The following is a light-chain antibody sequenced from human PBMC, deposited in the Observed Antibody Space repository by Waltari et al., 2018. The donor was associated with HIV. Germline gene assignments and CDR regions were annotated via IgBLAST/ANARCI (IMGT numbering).Light chain of an antibody. CDR3: QLFQCCNNWV. CDR1: KIGSES. J-gene: IGLJ3*02. CDR2: HDR. Sequence: SYVLTQPPSVSVAPGQTARITCEGNKIGSESVHWYQQRPGQAPVVVIYHDRDRPSGIPERFSGSNPGNTATLTITRVEAGDEADYYCQLFQCCNNWVFGGGTKLTVL. V-gene: IGLV3-21*01.